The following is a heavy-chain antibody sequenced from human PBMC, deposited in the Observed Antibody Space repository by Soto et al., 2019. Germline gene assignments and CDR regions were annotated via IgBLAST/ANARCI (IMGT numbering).Heavy chain of an antibody. CDR3: ARTTRQQQLVYWTEY. D-gene: IGHD6-13*01. Sequence: FRLLPCVPWGVTLSSYTLHWFRQAPGKRLEWEAGRSYDRSNKCYADSVKGRLTISRDNSKNTLYLQMNSLRAEDTAVYYCARTTRQQQLVYWTEYWGQGTLVTAPQ. V-gene: IGHV3-30-3*01. CDR1: GVTLSSYT. J-gene: IGHJ4*02. CDR2: RSYDRSNK.